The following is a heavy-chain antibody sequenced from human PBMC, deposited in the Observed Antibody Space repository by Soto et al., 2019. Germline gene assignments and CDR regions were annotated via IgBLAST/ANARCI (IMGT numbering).Heavy chain of an antibody. Sequence: ASVKVSCKASGYTFTSYYMHWVRQAPGQGLEWMGIINPSGGSTGYAQKFQGRVTMTRNTSISTAYMELSSLRSEDTAVYYCASSTRFLEWLSTFDYWGQGTLVTVSS. CDR2: INPSGGST. CDR3: ASSTRFLEWLSTFDY. V-gene: IGHV1-46*01. D-gene: IGHD3-3*01. CDR1: GYTFTSYY. J-gene: IGHJ4*02.